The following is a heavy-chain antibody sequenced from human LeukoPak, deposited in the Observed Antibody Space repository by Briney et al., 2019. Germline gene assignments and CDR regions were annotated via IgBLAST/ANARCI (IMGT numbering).Heavy chain of an antibody. J-gene: IGHJ3*02. CDR2: IVVGSGDT. Sequence: ASVKVSCKTSGFIFSTSAVQWVRQARGQGLEWVGWIVVGSGDTNYAQKFRERVTITRDMSTGTAYMDLSSLRSEDTAVYYCAARPGGYATFDIWGQGTMVTVSS. D-gene: IGHD3-16*01. CDR3: AARPGGYATFDI. CDR1: GFIFSTSA. V-gene: IGHV1-58*01.